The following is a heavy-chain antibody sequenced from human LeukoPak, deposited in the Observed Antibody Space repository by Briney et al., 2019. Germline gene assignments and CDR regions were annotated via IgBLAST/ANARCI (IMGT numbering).Heavy chain of an antibody. CDR2: IKQDGSDK. CDR1: GFTFSSYW. D-gene: IGHD4-17*01. CDR3: AKGLRNYYYYGMDV. Sequence: GGSLRLSCAASGFTFSSYWMSWVRQAPGKGLEWVANIKQDGSDKYYVDSVKGRFTISRDNSKNTLYLQMNSLRAEDTAVYYCAKGLRNYYYYGMDVWGQGTTVTVSS. J-gene: IGHJ6*02. V-gene: IGHV3-7*03.